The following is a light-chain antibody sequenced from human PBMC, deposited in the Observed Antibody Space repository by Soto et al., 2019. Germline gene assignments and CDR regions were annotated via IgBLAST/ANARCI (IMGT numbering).Light chain of an antibody. CDR1: QDIAAY. Sequence: DIQVTQSPSSVSASVGDRVTITCRASQDIAAYLAWYQHKPGRAPELLIHAASSLQSGVPSRFSGSGSGTDFTLTINGLQPEDFATYYCQQAYSFPITFGQGTRLDI. CDR3: QQAYSFPIT. V-gene: IGKV1D-12*01. J-gene: IGKJ5*01. CDR2: AAS.